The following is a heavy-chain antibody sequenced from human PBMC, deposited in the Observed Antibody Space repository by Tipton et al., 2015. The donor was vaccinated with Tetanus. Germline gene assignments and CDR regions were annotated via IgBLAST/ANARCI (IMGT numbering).Heavy chain of an antibody. CDR3: AKEFQRARIRFFDS. CDR1: GFRFGYSG. D-gene: IGHD2-15*01. Sequence: RSLRLSCAASGFRFGYSGMHWVRQAPGKGLEWVAVIPFDGRNERYADSVKGRFIISRDNSKNTLYLQMNSLRPEDTAVYYCAKEFQRARIRFFDSWGRGSQVTASS. J-gene: IGHJ4*02. CDR2: IPFDGRNE. V-gene: IGHV3-30*18.